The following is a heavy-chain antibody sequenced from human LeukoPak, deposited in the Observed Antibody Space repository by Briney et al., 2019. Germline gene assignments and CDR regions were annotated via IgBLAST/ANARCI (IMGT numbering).Heavy chain of an antibody. D-gene: IGHD6-19*01. Sequence: GGSLRLSCAASAFSFRTYNMNWVRQAPGKGLEWVSYISSSTTTIYYADSVRGRFTISRDNAKNSLYLQMDSLRAEDTAVYYCAKARSGWYDALDIWGQGTMVTVSS. V-gene: IGHV3-48*01. J-gene: IGHJ3*02. CDR2: ISSSTTTI. CDR1: AFSFRTYN. CDR3: AKARSGWYDALDI.